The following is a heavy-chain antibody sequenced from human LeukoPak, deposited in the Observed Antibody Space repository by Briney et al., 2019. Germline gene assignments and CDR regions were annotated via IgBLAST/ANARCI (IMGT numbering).Heavy chain of an antibody. CDR3: AMEDSGARA. Sequence: GGSLSLSCAASGFTFTHPWMSWVRQAPGKELEWVGRIKSKTHGGTTDYAAPVKGRFTISRDGSKNTLYLQMNSLNSEDTAVYYCAMEDSGARAWGQGNLVTVSS. CDR2: IKSKTHGGTT. CDR1: GFTFTHPW. J-gene: IGHJ4*02. D-gene: IGHD4-17*01. V-gene: IGHV3-15*01.